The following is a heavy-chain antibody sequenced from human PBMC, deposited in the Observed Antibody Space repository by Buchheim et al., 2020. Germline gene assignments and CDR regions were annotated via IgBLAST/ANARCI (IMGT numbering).Heavy chain of an antibody. J-gene: IGHJ4*02. CDR2: ISGSGGST. V-gene: IGHV3-23*01. Sequence: EVQLLESGGGLVQPGGSLRLSCAASGFTFSSYAMSWVRQAPGKGLEWVSAISGSGGSTYYADSVKGRFTISRDNSKNTLYLQMNSLRAEDTAVYYCAKVYYDFWSGYYTPYYFDYWGQGTL. D-gene: IGHD3-3*01. CDR1: GFTFSSYA. CDR3: AKVYYDFWSGYYTPYYFDY.